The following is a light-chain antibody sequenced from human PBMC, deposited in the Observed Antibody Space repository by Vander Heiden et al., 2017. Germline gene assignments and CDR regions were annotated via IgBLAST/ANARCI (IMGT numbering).Light chain of an antibody. J-gene: IGLJ2*01. CDR1: DSDVGGYIY. CDR2: GVS. Sequence: QSALTQPASVSGSPGQSITISRTGTDSDVGGYIYVAWYQQHPGKVPKLVIYGVSNRPSGVSDRFSGSKSGNTASLTVSGLQTEDEADYYCISYSSSGTLVFGGGTKLTVL. CDR3: ISYSSSGTLV. V-gene: IGLV2-14*01.